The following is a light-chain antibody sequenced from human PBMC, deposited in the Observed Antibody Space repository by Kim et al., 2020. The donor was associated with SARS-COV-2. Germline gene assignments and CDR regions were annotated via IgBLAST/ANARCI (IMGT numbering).Light chain of an antibody. Sequence: QSALTQPPSASGSPGQSVTISCTRTSSDVGGYNYVSWYQQHPGKAPKLMIYEVSKRPSGVPDRFSGSKSGNTASLTVSGLQAEDEADYYCSSYAGSNNLVFGGGTQLTV. CDR1: SSDVGGYNY. J-gene: IGLJ3*02. CDR3: SSYAGSNNLV. CDR2: EVS. V-gene: IGLV2-8*01.